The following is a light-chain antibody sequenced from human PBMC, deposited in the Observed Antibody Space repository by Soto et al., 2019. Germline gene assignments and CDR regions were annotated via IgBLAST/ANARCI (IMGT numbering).Light chain of an antibody. Sequence: QPVLTQSPSASASLGASVKLTCTLSSGHSSYGIAWHQQQPEKGPRYLMKLSSDGSHSKGDGIPHRFSGSSSGAERYLIISRLQAEDEADYYCQTWGAGIVVFGGGTKVTVL. CDR1: SGHSSYG. CDR3: QTWGAGIVV. CDR2: LSSDGSH. V-gene: IGLV4-69*01. J-gene: IGLJ2*01.